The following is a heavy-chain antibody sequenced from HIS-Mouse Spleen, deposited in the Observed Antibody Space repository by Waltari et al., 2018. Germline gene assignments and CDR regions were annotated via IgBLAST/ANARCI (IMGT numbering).Heavy chain of an antibody. D-gene: IGHD6-13*01. J-gene: IGHJ2*01. V-gene: IGHV4-39*07. CDR2: IYYSGSP. CDR1: GGSISSSSYY. Sequence: QLQLQESGPGLVKPSETLSLTCTVSGGSISSSSYYWGWIRQPPGKGLEWIGSIYYSGSPYHTPPLKSRVTISVDTSKNQFSLKLSSVTAADTAVYYCAREIPYSSSWYDWYFDLWGRGTLVTVSS. CDR3: AREIPYSSSWYDWYFDL.